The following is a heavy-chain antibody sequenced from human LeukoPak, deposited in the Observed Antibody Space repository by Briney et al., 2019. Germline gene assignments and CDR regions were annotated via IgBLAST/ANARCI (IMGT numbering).Heavy chain of an antibody. J-gene: IGHJ6*02. CDR1: GFTFDDYA. Sequence: GGSLRLSCAASGFTFDDYAMHWVRQAPGKGLGWVSGISWNSGSIGYADSVKGRFTISRDNAKNSLYLQMNSLRAEDTALYYCAKDLRKGDYQYYYGMDVWGQGTTVTVSS. CDR3: AKDLRKGDYQYYYGMDV. CDR2: ISWNSGSI. D-gene: IGHD4-17*01. V-gene: IGHV3-9*01.